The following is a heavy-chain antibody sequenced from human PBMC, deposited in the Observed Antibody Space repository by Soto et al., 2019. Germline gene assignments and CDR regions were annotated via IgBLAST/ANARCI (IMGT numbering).Heavy chain of an antibody. CDR1: GGSISTSNW. CDR2: VYHSGST. CDR3: ARDRGGVASNWFDP. J-gene: IGHJ5*02. D-gene: IGHD3-10*01. V-gene: IGHV4-4*02. Sequence: PSETLSLTCAVSGGSISTSNWWSWVRQPPGKGLEWIGEVYHSGSTNYNPSFKSRVAMSVDKSKNQFSLKLNSVTAADTALYYCARDRGGVASNWFDPWGQGTLVTVSS.